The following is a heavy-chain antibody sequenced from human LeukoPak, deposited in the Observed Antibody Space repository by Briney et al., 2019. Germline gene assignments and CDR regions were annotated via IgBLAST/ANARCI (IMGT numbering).Heavy chain of an antibody. CDR2: IYDSGST. Sequence: SETLSLTCTVSGDSISGYYWSWIRQPPGKGLEYIGYIYDSGSTNYNPSLKSRVTISVDTSDNQFSLKLSSVTAADTAVYYCVGHRCLHLPLYWGQGTLVTVSS. CDR1: GDSISGYY. V-gene: IGHV4-59*03. D-gene: IGHD2-8*01. J-gene: IGHJ4*02. CDR3: VGHRCLHLPLY.